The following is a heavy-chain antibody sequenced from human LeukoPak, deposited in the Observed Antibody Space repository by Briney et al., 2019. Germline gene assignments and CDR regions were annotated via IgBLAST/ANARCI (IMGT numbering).Heavy chain of an antibody. Sequence: GGSLRLSCAASGFTFSSYAMSWVRQAPGKGLEWVSGISGSGGSTYYADSVKGRFTISRDNSKNTLYLQMNSLRAEDTAVYYCAKDRTIFGVVTFTGFDYWGQGTLVTVSS. D-gene: IGHD3-3*01. CDR1: GFTFSSYA. CDR3: AKDRTIFGVVTFTGFDY. CDR2: ISGSGGST. J-gene: IGHJ4*02. V-gene: IGHV3-23*01.